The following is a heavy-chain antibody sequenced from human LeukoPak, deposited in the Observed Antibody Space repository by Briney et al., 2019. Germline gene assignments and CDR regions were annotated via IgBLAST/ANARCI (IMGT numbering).Heavy chain of an antibody. CDR1: GYSISSGYY. D-gene: IGHD2-2*01. CDR2: IYHSGST. CDR3: ARLLTYCSSTSCFFSAFDI. V-gene: IGHV4-38-2*01. J-gene: IGHJ3*02. Sequence: SETLSLTCAVSGYSISSGYYWGWIPQPPGKGLEWIGRIYHSGSTYYNPSLKSRVTISVDTSKNQFSLKLSSVTAADTAVYYCARLLTYCSSTSCFFSAFDIWGQGTMVTVSS.